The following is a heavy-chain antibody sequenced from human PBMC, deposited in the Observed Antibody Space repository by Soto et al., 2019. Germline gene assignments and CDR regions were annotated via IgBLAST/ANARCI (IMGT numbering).Heavy chain of an antibody. D-gene: IGHD6-6*01. Sequence: QVQLVESGGGVVQPGRSLRLSCAASGLTFSNYDMNWVRQAPGKGLEWVAFISDDGNKKYYAESVKGRFAISRDNSKSTQWLQINSLRVEDTAVYYCAQGGSSSSSGDAFESWGQGTKVTVSS. CDR2: ISDDGNKK. CDR3: AQGGSSSSSGDAFES. V-gene: IGHV3-30*18. J-gene: IGHJ3*02. CDR1: GLTFSNYD.